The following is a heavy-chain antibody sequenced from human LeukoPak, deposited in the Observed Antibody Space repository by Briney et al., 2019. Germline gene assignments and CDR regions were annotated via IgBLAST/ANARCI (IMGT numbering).Heavy chain of an antibody. V-gene: IGHV3-30*04. Sequence: GGSLRLSCAASGFTFSASSMHWVRQAPGKGLEWVALISDDGSNESFADSLKGRFTISRDNSKNTLYLQMNSLRADDTAVYYCARDHQVSYFDYWGQGTLVTVSS. CDR2: ISDDGSNE. J-gene: IGHJ4*02. CDR1: GFTFSASS. CDR3: ARDHQVSYFDY. D-gene: IGHD6-6*01.